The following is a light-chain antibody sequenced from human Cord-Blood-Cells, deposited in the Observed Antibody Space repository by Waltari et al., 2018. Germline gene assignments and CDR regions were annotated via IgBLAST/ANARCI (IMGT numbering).Light chain of an antibody. CDR3: CSYAGSSTYV. V-gene: IGLV2-23*01. Sequence: QSALTQPASVSGSPGQSITTSCTGTSSDVWSYNLVSWYQQHPGKAPKLMIYEGSKRPSGVSNRFSGSKSGNTASLTISGLQAEDEADYYCCSYAGSSTYVFGTGTKVTVL. CDR1: SSDVWSYNL. J-gene: IGLJ1*01. CDR2: EGS.